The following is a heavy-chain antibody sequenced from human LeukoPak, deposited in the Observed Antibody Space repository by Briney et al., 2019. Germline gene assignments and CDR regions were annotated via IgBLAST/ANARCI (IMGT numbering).Heavy chain of an antibody. CDR3: AKDKYYGSGKLDYYYYYMDV. Sequence: GGSLRLSCAASGFTFSSYVMHWVRQAPGKGLEWVAVISYDGTNIYYGDSVKGRFTISRDNSKNTLYLQMNSLRAEDTAVYYCAKDKYYGSGKLDYYYYYMDVWGKGTTVTVSS. V-gene: IGHV3-30*04. J-gene: IGHJ6*03. CDR1: GFTFSSYV. CDR2: ISYDGTNI. D-gene: IGHD3-10*01.